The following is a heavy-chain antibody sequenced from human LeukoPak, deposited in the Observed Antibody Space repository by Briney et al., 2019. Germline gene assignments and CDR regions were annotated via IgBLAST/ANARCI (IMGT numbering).Heavy chain of an antibody. J-gene: IGHJ6*02. CDR3: ARDSLYLNYGMDV. Sequence: PSETLSLTCTVSGGSISSYYWSWIRQPPGEGLEWIGYIYYSGSTNYNPSLKSRVTISVDTSKSQFSLKLSSVTAADTAVYYCARDSLYLNYGMDVWGQGTTVTVSS. CDR1: GGSISSYY. CDR2: IYYSGST. V-gene: IGHV4-59*01.